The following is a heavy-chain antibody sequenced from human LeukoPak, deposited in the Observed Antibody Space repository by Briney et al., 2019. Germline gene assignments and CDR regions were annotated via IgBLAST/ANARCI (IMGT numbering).Heavy chain of an antibody. CDR3: ARARVVTAFDY. D-gene: IGHD2-21*02. CDR2: INHSGST. CDR1: GGSFSGYY. Sequence: PSETLSLTCAVYGGSFSGYYWSWIRQPPGKGLEWIGEINHSGSTNYNPSLKSRVTISVDTSKNQFSLKLSSVTAADTAVYYCARARVVTAFDYWGQGTLVTVSS. J-gene: IGHJ4*02. V-gene: IGHV4-34*01.